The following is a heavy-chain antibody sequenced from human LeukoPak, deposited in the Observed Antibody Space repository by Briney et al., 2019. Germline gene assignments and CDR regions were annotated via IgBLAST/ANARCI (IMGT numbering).Heavy chain of an antibody. V-gene: IGHV3-7*03. D-gene: IGHD2-15*01. CDR3: SIGPQRYCSGGYCYGDY. J-gene: IGHJ4*02. CDR1: GFTFSSYW. Sequence: GGSLRLSCAASGFTFSSYWMSWVRQAPGKGLEWVANIKQDGSEKYYVDSVKGRFTISRDNAKNTLYLQMNSLRAEDTAVYYCSIGPQRYCSGGYCYGDYWGQGALVTVSS. CDR2: IKQDGSEK.